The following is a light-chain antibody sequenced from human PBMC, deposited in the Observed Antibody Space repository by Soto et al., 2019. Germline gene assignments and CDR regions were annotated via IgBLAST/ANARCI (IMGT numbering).Light chain of an antibody. J-gene: IGKJ2*01. V-gene: IGKV2-30*01. CDR3: MQGTHWPFT. CDR1: QSLVFRSGNIY. CDR2: KVS. Sequence: DVVMTQSPLSLPVTLGQPASISCRSSQSLVFRSGNIYLTWFQQSPVHAPRRLIYKVSDRESGVPDRFRGRGSDTNFTLRIRRVEPEDVAVYFCMQGTHWPFTFGQGTKLEIK.